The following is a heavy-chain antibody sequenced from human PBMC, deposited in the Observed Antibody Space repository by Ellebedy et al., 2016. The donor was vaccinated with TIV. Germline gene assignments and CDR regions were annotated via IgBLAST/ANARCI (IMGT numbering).Heavy chain of an antibody. CDR2: VSPYNGHT. Sequence: AASVKVSCKASRPSGSNWVRQAPGQGLEWMGWVSPYNGHTDYKEKFQGRVTMTIDTSTTTAYMELRSLRSDDTAIYYCARRLEGSSPDAFSVWGQGTMVTVSS. J-gene: IGHJ3*01. CDR3: ARRLEGSSPDAFSV. D-gene: IGHD3-16*01. V-gene: IGHV1-18*01. CDR1: RPSG.